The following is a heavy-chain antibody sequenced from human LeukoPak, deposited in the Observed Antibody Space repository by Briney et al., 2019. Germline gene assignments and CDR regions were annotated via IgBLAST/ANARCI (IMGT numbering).Heavy chain of an antibody. CDR3: ARGAVGNTNAFDI. CDR1: GFTFDDYG. D-gene: IGHD1-26*01. CDR2: INRNGGST. V-gene: IGHV3-20*01. Sequence: GGSLRLSCAASGFTFDDYGMSWVRQAPGKGLEWVSGINRNGGSTGYAGSVKGRFTISRDNAKNSLFLQMNSLRAEDTALYHCARGAVGNTNAFDIWGQGTMVTVSS. J-gene: IGHJ3*02.